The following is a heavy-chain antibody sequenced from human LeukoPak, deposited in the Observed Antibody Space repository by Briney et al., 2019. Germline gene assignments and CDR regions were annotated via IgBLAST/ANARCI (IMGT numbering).Heavy chain of an antibody. Sequence: GASLKISGKGSGYSFTSYLIGWVRQMPGKGLDWMGIIFPGDTDTIYHKSFQGQVTISADKSINTAYLQWSSMKASDTAMYYCATSGSQTKFDFWGQGTLVTVSS. CDR1: GYSFTSYL. D-gene: IGHD3-10*01. J-gene: IGHJ4*02. V-gene: IGHV5-51*01. CDR3: ATSGSQTKFDF. CDR2: IFPGDTDT.